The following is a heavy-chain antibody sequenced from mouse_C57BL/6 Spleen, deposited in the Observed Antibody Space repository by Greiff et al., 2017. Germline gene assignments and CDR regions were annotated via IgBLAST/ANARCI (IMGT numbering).Heavy chain of an antibody. V-gene: IGHV5-4*01. CDR1: GFTFSSYA. J-gene: IGHJ1*03. CDR3: AREYYGSSYGYWDV. CDR2: FSDGGSYT. Sequence: EVKLVESGGGLVKPGGSLKLSCAASGFTFSSYAMSWVRQTPEKRLEWVATFSDGGSYTYYPDNVKGRFTLSRDNAKNKLYLQLSPLKSEDTAMYYCAREYYGSSYGYWDVWGTGTTVTVSS. D-gene: IGHD1-1*01.